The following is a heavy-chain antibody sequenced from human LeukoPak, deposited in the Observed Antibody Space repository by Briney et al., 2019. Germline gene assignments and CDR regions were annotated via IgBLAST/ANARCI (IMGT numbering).Heavy chain of an antibody. D-gene: IGHD3-9*01. J-gene: IGHJ4*02. CDR3: ARDLIRADYDILTGYYDY. CDR2: INPSGGST. V-gene: IGHV1-46*01. CDR1: GYTFTGYY. Sequence: ASVKVSCKASGYTFTGYYMHWVRQAPGQGLEWMGIINPSGGSTSYAQKFQGRVTMTRDTSTSTVYMELSSLRSEDTAVYYCARDLIRADYDILTGYYDYWGRGTLVTVSS.